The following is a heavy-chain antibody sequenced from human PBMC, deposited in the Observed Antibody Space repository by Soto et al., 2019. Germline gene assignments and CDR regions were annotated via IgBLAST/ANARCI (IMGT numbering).Heavy chain of an antibody. CDR2: ISSSSSYI. Sequence: EVQLVESGGGLVQPGGSLRLSCAASGFTFSSYSMTWVRQAPGKGLEWVSSISSSSSYIYYADSVKGRFTISRDNAKNSLYLQMNSLRAEETAVYYCARELDTAMYRDYCGMDVWGQGTTVTVSS. V-gene: IGHV3-21*01. CDR3: ARELDTAMYRDYCGMDV. J-gene: IGHJ6*02. CDR1: GFTFSSYS. D-gene: IGHD5-18*01.